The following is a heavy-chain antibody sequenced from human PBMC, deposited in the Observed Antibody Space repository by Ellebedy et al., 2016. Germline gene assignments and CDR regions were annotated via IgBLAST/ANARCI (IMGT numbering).Heavy chain of an antibody. Sequence: ASVKVSXXVSGYTLTELSMHWVRQAPGKGLEWMGGFDPEDGETIYAQKFQGRVTMTEDTSTDTAYMELSSLRSEDTAVYYCARRGTIFGVVPLSGHDAFDIWGQGTMVTVSS. CDR1: GYTLTELS. CDR2: FDPEDGET. CDR3: ARRGTIFGVVPLSGHDAFDI. J-gene: IGHJ3*02. D-gene: IGHD3-3*01. V-gene: IGHV1-24*01.